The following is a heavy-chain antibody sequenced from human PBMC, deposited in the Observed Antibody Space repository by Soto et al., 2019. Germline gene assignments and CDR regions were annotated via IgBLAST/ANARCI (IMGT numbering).Heavy chain of an antibody. CDR2: IKSKTDGGTT. CDR3: TISVRGWFGELNGLYYFDY. CDR1: GFTFSNAW. Sequence: GGSLRLSCAASGFTFSNAWMSWVRQAPGKGLEWVGRIKSKTDGGTTDYAAPVKGRFTISRDDSKNTLYLQMNSLKTEYTAVYFCTISVRGWFGELNGLYYFDYWGEGTLVTVSS. J-gene: IGHJ4*02. V-gene: IGHV3-15*01. D-gene: IGHD3-10*01.